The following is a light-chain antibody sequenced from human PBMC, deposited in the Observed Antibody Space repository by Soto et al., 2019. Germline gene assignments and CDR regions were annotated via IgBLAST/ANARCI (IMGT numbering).Light chain of an antibody. V-gene: IGLV2-11*01. CDR3: CSYAASYPYV. CDR1: SSDVGGYDS. J-gene: IGLJ1*01. CDR2: DVS. Sequence: QSALTQPRSVSGSPGQSVTISCTGTSSDVGGYDSVSWYQQHPGKAPKLMIYDVSKRPSGVPDRFSGSKSGNTASLTISGLQAEDEARYHCCSYAASYPYVSGPGTKVTV.